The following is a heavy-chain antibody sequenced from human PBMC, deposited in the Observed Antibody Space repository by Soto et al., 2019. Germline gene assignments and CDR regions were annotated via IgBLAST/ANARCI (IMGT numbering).Heavy chain of an antibody. CDR1: GGSISSSSYY. CDR2: IYYSGST. D-gene: IGHD5-12*01. CDR3: ASLDIVATIYPLG. V-gene: IGHV4-39*01. Sequence: SETLSLTCTVSGGSISSSSYYWGWIRQPPGKGLEWIGSIYYSGSTYYNPSLKSRVTISVDTSKNQFSLKLSSVTAADTAVYYCASLDIVATIYPLGWGQGTLVTVSS. J-gene: IGHJ4*02.